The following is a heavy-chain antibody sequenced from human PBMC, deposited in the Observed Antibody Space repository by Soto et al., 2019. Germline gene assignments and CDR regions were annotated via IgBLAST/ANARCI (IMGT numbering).Heavy chain of an antibody. J-gene: IGHJ5*02. D-gene: IGHD3-3*02. V-gene: IGHV5-51*01. CDR1: GYSFTSYW. Sequence: GESLKISCKGSGYSFTSYWIGWVRQMPGKGLEWMGIIYPGDSDTRYSPSFQGQVTISADKSISTAYLQWSGLKASDTAMYYCARGHFFGKTPHYNWFDPWGQGTLVTVSS. CDR2: IYPGDSDT. CDR3: ARGHFFGKTPHYNWFDP.